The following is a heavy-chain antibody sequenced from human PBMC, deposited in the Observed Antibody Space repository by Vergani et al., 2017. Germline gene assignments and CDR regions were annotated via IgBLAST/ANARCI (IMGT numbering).Heavy chain of an antibody. CDR1: GGTFSSYT. D-gene: IGHD2-2*01. CDR3: ARAYGYCSSTSCYEGKNWFDP. Sequence: QVQLVQSGAEVKKPGSSVKVSCKASGGTFSSYTISWVRQAPGQGLEWIGRIIPILGIANYAQKFQGRVTITADKSTSTAYMELSSLRSEDTAVYYCARAYGYCSSTSCYEGKNWFDPWGQGTLVTVSS. J-gene: IGHJ5*02. CDR2: IIPILGIA. V-gene: IGHV1-69*02.